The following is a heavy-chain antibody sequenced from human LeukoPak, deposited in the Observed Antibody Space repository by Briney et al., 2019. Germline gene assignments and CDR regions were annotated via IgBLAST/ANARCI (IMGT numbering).Heavy chain of an antibody. CDR3: ARVLTAAGLDF. CDR1: GGSISGSRT. CDR2: IHNDGRT. V-gene: IGHV4-39*07. Sequence: PSETLSLTCTVSGGSISGSRTWGWVRPPPGKGPEWIGNIHNDGRTASYPSLKRRVTMSLDTSTNQSSLRVNSVTAADTAFYYCARVLTAAGLDFWGQGGLDSISS. J-gene: IGHJ4*02. D-gene: IGHD6-25*01.